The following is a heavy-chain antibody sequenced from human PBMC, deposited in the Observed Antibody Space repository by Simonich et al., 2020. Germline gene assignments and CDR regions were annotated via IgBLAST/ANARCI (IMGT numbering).Heavy chain of an antibody. D-gene: IGHD6-13*01. Sequence: QLQLQESGPGLVKPSETLSLTCTVSGGSISSSSYYWGWIRQPPGKGLEWIGSIYYSGITYSTPSLKSRVTISVDTSKNQFSPKLSSVTAADTAVYYCARHAGFAFDIWGQGTMVTVSS. CDR2: IYYSGIT. V-gene: IGHV4-39*01. CDR3: ARHAGFAFDI. J-gene: IGHJ3*02. CDR1: GGSISSSSYY.